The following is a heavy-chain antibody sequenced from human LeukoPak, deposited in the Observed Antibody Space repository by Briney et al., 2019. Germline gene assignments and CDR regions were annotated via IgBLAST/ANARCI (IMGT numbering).Heavy chain of an antibody. CDR1: GFTFSSYA. CDR3: AKWGGVYYSDY. CDR2: ISYDGSNK. Sequence: GGSLRLSCAASGFTFSSYAMYWVRQAPGKGLEWVAVISYDGSNKYYADSVKGRFTISRDNSKNTLYLQMNSLRAEDTAVYYCAKWGGVYYSDYWGQGTLVTVSS. D-gene: IGHD3-16*01. V-gene: IGHV3-30*04. J-gene: IGHJ4*02.